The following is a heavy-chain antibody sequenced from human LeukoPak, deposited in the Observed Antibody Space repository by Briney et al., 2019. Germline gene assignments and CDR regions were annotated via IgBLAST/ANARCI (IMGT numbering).Heavy chain of an antibody. CDR1: GSTFSSYA. CDR2: IKQDGSVK. D-gene: IGHD5/OR15-5a*01. CDR3: ARDPESSAFDL. J-gene: IGHJ4*02. V-gene: IGHV3-7*01. Sequence: GGSLRLSCAASGSTFSSYAMSWVRQTPEKGLEFVANIKQDGSVKNYMDSLKGRSTISRDNARESLYLEINSLRADDTAVYYCARDPESSAFDLWGQGALVTVSS.